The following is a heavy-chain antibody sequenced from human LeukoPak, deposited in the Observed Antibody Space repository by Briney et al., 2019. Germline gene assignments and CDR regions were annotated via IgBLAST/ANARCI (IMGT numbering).Heavy chain of an antibody. CDR2: INPSGGST. CDR3: ARDTGLTTVTTDLRAFDI. V-gene: IGHV1-46*01. Sequence: GASVKVSCKASGYTFTSYYMHWVRQAPGQGLEWMGIINPSGGSTSYAQKFQGRVTMTRDTSTSTVYMELSSLRSEDTAVYYCARDTGLTTVTTDLRAFDIRGQGTMVTVSS. J-gene: IGHJ3*02. D-gene: IGHD4-17*01. CDR1: GYTFTSYY.